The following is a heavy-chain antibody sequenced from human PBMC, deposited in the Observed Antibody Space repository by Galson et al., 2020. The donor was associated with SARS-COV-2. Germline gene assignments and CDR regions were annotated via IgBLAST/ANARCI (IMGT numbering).Heavy chain of an antibody. D-gene: IGHD2-15*01. V-gene: IGHV5-10-1*01. CDR2: IDPSDSYT. J-gene: IGHJ3*02. CDR1: GYSFTSYW. Sequence: HGESLKISCKGSGYSFTSYWISWVRQMPGKGLEWMGRIDPSDSYTNYSPSFQGHVTISADKSISTAYLQWSSLKASDTAMYYCARHLRYCSGGSCSDAFDIWGQGTMVTVSS. CDR3: ARHLRYCSGGSCSDAFDI.